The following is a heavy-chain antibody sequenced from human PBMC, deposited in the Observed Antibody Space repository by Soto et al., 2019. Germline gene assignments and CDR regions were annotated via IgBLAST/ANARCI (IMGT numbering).Heavy chain of an antibody. D-gene: IGHD2-15*01. CDR1: GFTFSGFD. Sequence: TVGSLRLSCEASGFTFSGFDMHWVRQPTGKGLEWVSTIGTAGDTYYAVSVKGRFTISRDNAKNSLSLQMNSLRAGDTAVYFCARCQEVGAHFFDSWGQGTQVTVSS. CDR3: ARCQEVGAHFFDS. J-gene: IGHJ4*02. V-gene: IGHV3-13*01. CDR2: IGTAGDT.